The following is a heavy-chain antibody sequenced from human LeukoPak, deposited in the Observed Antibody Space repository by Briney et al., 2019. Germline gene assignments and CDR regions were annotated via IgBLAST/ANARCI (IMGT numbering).Heavy chain of an antibody. CDR3: ARVPDDAFDI. Sequence: PSETLSLTCTVSGGSISSGSYYWSWIRQPAGKGLEWIGRIYTSGSTNYNPSLKSRVTISVDTSKNQFSLKLSSVTAADTAVYYCARVPDDAFDIWGQGTMVTVSS. V-gene: IGHV4-61*02. J-gene: IGHJ3*02. CDR1: GGSISSGSYY. D-gene: IGHD1-14*01. CDR2: IYTSGST.